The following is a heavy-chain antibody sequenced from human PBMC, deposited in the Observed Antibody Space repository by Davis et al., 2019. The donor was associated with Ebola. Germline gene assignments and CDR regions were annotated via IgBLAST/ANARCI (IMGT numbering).Heavy chain of an antibody. CDR2: IYYSGST. Sequence: PSETLSLTCTVSGGSISSNSYYWGWIRQPPGKGLEWIGSIYYSGSTYYNPSLKSPVTISVDTSKNQFSLKLGSVTAADTAVYYCNRVWLLPHYYFDYSGQGTLVTVSS. V-gene: IGHV4-39*01. CDR3: NRVWLLPHYYFDY. J-gene: IGHJ4*02. D-gene: IGHD3-22*01. CDR1: GGSISSNSYY.